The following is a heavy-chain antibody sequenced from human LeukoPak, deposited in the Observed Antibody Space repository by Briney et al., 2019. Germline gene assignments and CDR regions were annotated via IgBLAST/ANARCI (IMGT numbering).Heavy chain of an antibody. V-gene: IGHV4-39*01. CDR2: IYYSGST. Sequence: PSETLSLTRTVSGGSISSSSYYWGWIRQPPGKGLEWIGSIYYSGSTYYNPSLKSRVTISVDTSKNQFSLKLSSVTAADTAVYYCARHSLARGWFDPWGQGTLVTVSS. CDR1: GGSISSSSYY. CDR3: ARHSLARGWFDP. J-gene: IGHJ5*02.